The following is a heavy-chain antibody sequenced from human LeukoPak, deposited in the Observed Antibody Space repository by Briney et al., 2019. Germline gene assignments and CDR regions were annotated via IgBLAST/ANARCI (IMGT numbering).Heavy chain of an antibody. Sequence: SVKVSCKASGGPFSSYAISWVRQAPGQGLEWMGGIIPIFGTANYAQKFQGRVTITADESTSTAYMELSSLRSEDTAVYYCARERSGGDAFDIWGQGTMVTVSS. CDR1: GGPFSSYA. CDR3: ARERSGGDAFDI. J-gene: IGHJ3*02. CDR2: IIPIFGTA. V-gene: IGHV1-69*13. D-gene: IGHD2-15*01.